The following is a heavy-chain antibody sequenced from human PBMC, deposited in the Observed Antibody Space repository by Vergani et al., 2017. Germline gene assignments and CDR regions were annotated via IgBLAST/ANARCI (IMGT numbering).Heavy chain of an antibody. CDR2: ISSGSSYL. CDR3: ARKRYYDYIWGSHIDALDI. Sequence: EVQLVESGGGLVKPGGSLRLSCAASGFTFSDYNINWVRPAPGKGLEWVSSISSGSSYLHYADSVKGRFSVSRENARNSVYLQMNSLRAEDTAVYYCARKRYYDYIWGSHIDALDIWGQGTMVSVSS. CDR1: GFTFSDYN. D-gene: IGHD3-16*01. V-gene: IGHV3-21*06. J-gene: IGHJ3*02.